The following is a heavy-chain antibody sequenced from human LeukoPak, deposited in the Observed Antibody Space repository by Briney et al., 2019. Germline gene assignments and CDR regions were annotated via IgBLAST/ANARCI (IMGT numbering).Heavy chain of an antibody. V-gene: IGHV1-69*13. J-gene: IGHJ2*01. D-gene: IGHD5-18*01. CDR2: IIPIFGTA. CDR1: GGTFSSYA. Sequence: GASVKVSCKASGGTFSSYAISWVRQAPGQGLEWMGGIIPIFGTANYAQKFQGRVTITADESTSTAYMELSSLRSEDTAVYYCASRLQNVDTAMAVNWYFDLWGRGTLVTVSS. CDR3: ASRLQNVDTAMAVNWYFDL.